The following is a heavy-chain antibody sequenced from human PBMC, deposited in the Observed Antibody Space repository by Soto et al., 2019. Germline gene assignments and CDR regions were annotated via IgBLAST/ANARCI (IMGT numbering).Heavy chain of an antibody. CDR1: GFTFSNYN. CDR2: ISGTGVYI. Sequence: GSLRLSCVASGFTFSNYNMNWVRQAPGKGLEWVSHISGTGVYIHYADAVKGRFTISRDNAKSSVYLQMNSLRAEDTAVYYCAREGALKPFSSWGQGALVTVSS. CDR3: AREGALKPFSS. V-gene: IGHV3-21*01. J-gene: IGHJ5*02.